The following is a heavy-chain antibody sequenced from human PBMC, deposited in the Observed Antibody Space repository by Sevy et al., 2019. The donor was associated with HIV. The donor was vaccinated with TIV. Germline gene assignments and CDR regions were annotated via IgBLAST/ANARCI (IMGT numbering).Heavy chain of an antibody. CDR3: ARVARARDYYYGMDV. J-gene: IGHJ6*02. V-gene: IGHV4-34*01. CDR2: INHSGST. Sequence: TLSLTCAVYGGSFSGYYWSWIRQPPRKGLEWIGEINHSGSTNYNPSLKSRVTISVDTSKNQFSLKLSSVTAADTAVYYCARVARARDYYYGMDVWGQGTTVTVSS. CDR1: GGSFSGYY.